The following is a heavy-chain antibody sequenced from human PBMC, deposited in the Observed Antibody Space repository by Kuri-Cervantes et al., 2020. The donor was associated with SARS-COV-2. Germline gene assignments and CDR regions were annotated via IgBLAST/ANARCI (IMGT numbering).Heavy chain of an antibody. V-gene: IGHV1-46*01. CDR2: INPSGGSA. D-gene: IGHD1-20*01. Sequence: ASVKVSCKASGYTFTSYYMHWVRQAPGQGLEWMGIINPSGGSASYAQKFQGRVTMTRDTSTSTVYMELSSLRSEDTAVYYCARDLTGTTPIDYYYYYGMDVWGQGTTVTVSS. J-gene: IGHJ6*02. CDR3: ARDLTGTTPIDYYYYYGMDV. CDR1: GYTFTSYY.